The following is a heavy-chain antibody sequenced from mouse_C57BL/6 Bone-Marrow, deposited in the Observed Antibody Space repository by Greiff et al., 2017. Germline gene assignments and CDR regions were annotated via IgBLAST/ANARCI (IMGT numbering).Heavy chain of an antibody. J-gene: IGHJ4*01. CDR1: GFTFSDYY. CDR3: ARERGLRRGGYAMDY. D-gene: IGHD2-4*01. CDR2: INYDGSST. Sequence: EVHLVESEGGLVQPGSSMKLSCTASGFTFSDYYMAWVRQVPGKGLEWVANINYDGSSTYYLDSLKSRLLISRDKAKNILYLQMSNLKSEDPATYDGARERGLRRGGYAMDYWGQGTSVTVSS. V-gene: IGHV5-16*01.